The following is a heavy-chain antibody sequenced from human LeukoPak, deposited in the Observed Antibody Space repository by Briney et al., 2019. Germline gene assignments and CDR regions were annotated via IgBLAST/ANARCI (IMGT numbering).Heavy chain of an antibody. Sequence: GGSLRLSCAASGFTFSSYAMNWVRQAPGKGLXXXSGVFGGGDTYYADSMKGRFTISRDNSRNTLYLQMNNLRAEDTAVYYCAKDGPNWGSYFDSWGQGTVVTVSS. V-gene: IGHV3-23*01. CDR1: GFTFSSYA. D-gene: IGHD7-27*01. CDR2: VFGGGDT. CDR3: AKDGPNWGSYFDS. J-gene: IGHJ4*02.